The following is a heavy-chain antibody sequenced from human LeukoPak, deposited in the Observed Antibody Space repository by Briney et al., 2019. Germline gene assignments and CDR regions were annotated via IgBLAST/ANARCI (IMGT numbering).Heavy chain of an antibody. Sequence: GASVKVSCKASGYTFTSYAISWVRQAPGQGLEWMGRIIPILGIANYAQKFQGRVTITADKSTSTAYMELSSLRSEDTAVYYCARDKYCNGGSCYKTHQNWFDPWGQGTLVTVSS. CDR1: GYTFTSYA. CDR2: IIPILGIA. CDR3: ARDKYCNGGSCYKTHQNWFDP. J-gene: IGHJ5*02. D-gene: IGHD2-15*01. V-gene: IGHV1-69*04.